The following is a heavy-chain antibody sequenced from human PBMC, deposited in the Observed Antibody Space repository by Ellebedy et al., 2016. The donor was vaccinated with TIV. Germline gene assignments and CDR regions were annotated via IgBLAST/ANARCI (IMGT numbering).Heavy chain of an antibody. V-gene: IGHV1-2*02. J-gene: IGHJ4*02. CDR1: GYTFTGYY. Sequence: ASVKVSXXASGYTFTGYYMHWVRQAPGQGLEWMGWINPNSGGTNYAQKFQGRVTMTRDTSISTAYMELSRLRSDDTAVYYCARAAYPLVTVTNQEETGLYYFDYWGQGTLVTVSS. CDR3: ARAAYPLVTVTNQEETGLYYFDY. CDR2: INPNSGGT. D-gene: IGHD4-17*01.